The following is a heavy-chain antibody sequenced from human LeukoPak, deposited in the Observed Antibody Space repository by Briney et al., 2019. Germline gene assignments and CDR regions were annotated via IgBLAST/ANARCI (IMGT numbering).Heavy chain of an antibody. CDR1: GFTLNNYA. CDR3: AKCDSASDLWSGP. V-gene: IGHV3-23*01. J-gene: IGHJ5*02. CDR2: IGASGVYM. Sequence: PGGSLRLSCAVSGFTLNNYAMTWGRQAPGKGLEWVSSIGASGVYMFYADAVKGRFTISRDNSKNTLELQMNSLRVEDTAVYYCAKCDSASDLWSGPWGQGTLVTVSS. D-gene: IGHD3-3*01.